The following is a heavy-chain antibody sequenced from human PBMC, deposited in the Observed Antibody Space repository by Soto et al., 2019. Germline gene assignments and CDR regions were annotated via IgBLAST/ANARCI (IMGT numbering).Heavy chain of an antibody. CDR2: IYPGDSDT. CDR3: ASNIRRNIVLVPAHHIDAFDI. CDR1: GYKVSTWHNFTSYW. J-gene: IGHJ3*02. Sequence: GESLKISCMGSGYKVSTWHNFTSYWIAWVRQMPGGGLEWMGVIYPGDSDTRYSPSFQGQVTISADKSISTAYLQWSSLKASDTAMYYCASNIRRNIVLVPAHHIDAFDIWGQGTMVTVSS. V-gene: IGHV5-51*01. D-gene: IGHD2-2*01.